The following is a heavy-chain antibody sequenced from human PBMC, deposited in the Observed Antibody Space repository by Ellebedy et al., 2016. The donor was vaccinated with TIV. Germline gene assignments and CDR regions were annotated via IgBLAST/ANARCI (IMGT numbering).Heavy chain of an antibody. V-gene: IGHV4-61*01. CDR3: SAAYGRVTPAY. CDR2: IYSSGRT. Sequence: MPSETLSLTCTVSGGSVSSANYYWTWFRQPPGKGLEWIAYIYSSGRTDYKHSLKSRMAISVDTSRNQISLKLSSVTAADTAVYYCSAAYGRVTPAYWGQGTLVTVSS. CDR1: GGSVSSANYY. J-gene: IGHJ4*02. D-gene: IGHD4-17*01.